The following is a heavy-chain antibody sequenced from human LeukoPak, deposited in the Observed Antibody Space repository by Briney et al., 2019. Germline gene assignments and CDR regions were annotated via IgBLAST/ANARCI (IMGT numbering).Heavy chain of an antibody. CDR2: IYYSGST. CDR1: GGSISSGGYY. Sequence: PSQTLSLTCTVSGGSISSGGYYWSWIRQHPGKSLEWIGYIYYSGSTYYNPSLKSRITISVDTSKNQFSLKLSSVTAADTAVYYCARDRSSGSLDYWGQGTLVTVSS. CDR3: ARDRSSGSLDY. J-gene: IGHJ4*02. D-gene: IGHD5-12*01. V-gene: IGHV4-31*03.